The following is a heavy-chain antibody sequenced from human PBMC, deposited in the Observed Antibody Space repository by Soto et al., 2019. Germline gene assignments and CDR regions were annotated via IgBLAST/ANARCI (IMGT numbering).Heavy chain of an antibody. V-gene: IGHV2-70*01. CDR1: GFSLSTIGMC. CDR2: IDWDDEK. CDR3: ARTPIRYVHWDYNMDV. Sequence: SGPTLVNPTHTLTQTCTVSGFSLSTIGMCVSWIRQPPGKALEWLALIDWDDEKFYSTSLKTRLTISKDTSKNQVVLTMTNMDPVDTGNYYCARTPIRYVHWDYNMDVWGHGTTVTVSS. D-gene: IGHD3-9*01. J-gene: IGHJ6*02.